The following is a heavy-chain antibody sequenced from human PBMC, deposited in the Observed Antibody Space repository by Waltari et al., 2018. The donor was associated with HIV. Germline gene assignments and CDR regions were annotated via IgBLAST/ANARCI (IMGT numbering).Heavy chain of an antibody. CDR2: LNPSSGKT. CDR3: ARDMGPFHT. D-gene: IGHD3-16*01. CDR1: GYTTTGYF. Sequence: QVQLVQSGAEVKKPGASVKVSCKASGYTTTGYFLHWVRQAPGQGLEWMGRLNPSSGKTNYAQKFQGRVTMTSDTSINTAYMELSSLRSDDTAVYYCARDMGPFHTWGQGTLVTVSS. J-gene: IGHJ5*02. V-gene: IGHV1-2*06.